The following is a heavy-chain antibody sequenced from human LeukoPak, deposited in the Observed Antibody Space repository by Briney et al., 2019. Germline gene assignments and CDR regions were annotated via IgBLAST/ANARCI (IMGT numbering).Heavy chain of an antibody. CDR2: MNPNSGNT. CDR1: RYTFTSYD. Sequence: AAVKDSCKASRYTFTSYDINRVRQDTGQGLEWMGWMNPNSGNTGYAQKFQGRVTITRNTSISTAYMELSSLRSEGTAVYYCARGRGYDFWSGPIGNWGQGTLVTVSS. V-gene: IGHV1-8*03. J-gene: IGHJ4*02. CDR3: ARGRGYDFWSGPIGN. D-gene: IGHD3-3*01.